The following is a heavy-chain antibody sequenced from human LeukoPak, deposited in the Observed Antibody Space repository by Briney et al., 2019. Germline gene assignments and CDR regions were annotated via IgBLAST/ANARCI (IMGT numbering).Heavy chain of an antibody. CDR2: ISGSGGST. J-gene: IGHJ4*02. D-gene: IGHD4-17*01. Sequence: PGGSLRLSCAASGFTFSSYAMSWVRQAPGKGLEWVSAISGSGGSTYYADSVKGRFTISRDNSKNTLYLQMNSLRAEDTAVYYCARVMRGTVTTFDYWGQGTLVTVSS. CDR3: ARVMRGTVTTFDY. V-gene: IGHV3-23*01. CDR1: GFTFSSYA.